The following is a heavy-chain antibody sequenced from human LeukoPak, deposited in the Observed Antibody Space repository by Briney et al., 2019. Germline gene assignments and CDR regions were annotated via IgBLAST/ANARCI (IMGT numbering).Heavy chain of an antibody. J-gene: IGHJ5*02. Sequence: PGGSLRLSCAASGFTFSGYWMSWVRQAPGKGLEWVANIKQDGSDKYYVDSVKGRFTISRDNAKNSLYLQKNSLRAEDTAVYYCARVGSSSSWYVLRPVGSWGQGTLVTVSS. CDR2: IKQDGSDK. CDR3: ARVGSSSSWYVLRPVGS. V-gene: IGHV3-7*03. D-gene: IGHD6-13*01. CDR1: GFTFSGYW.